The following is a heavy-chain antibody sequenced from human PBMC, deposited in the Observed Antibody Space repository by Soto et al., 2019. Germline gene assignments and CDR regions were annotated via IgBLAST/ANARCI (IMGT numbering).Heavy chain of an antibody. CDR1: GGSISSYY. Sequence: TVSGGSISSYYWSWIRQPPGKGLEWIGYIYYSGSTNYNPSLKSRVTISVDTSKNQFSLKLSSVTAADTAVYYCARNEQVEDIVLMVYHPAWFDPWGQGXLVTVYS. CDR3: ARNEQVEDIVLMVYHPAWFDP. J-gene: IGHJ5*02. V-gene: IGHV4-59*01. CDR2: IYYSGST. D-gene: IGHD2-8*01.